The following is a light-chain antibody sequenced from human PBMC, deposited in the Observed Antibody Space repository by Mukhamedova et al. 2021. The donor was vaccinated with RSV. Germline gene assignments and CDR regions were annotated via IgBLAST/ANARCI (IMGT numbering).Light chain of an antibody. Sequence: SDVGGYNYVSWYQQHPGKAPKLMIYEVSNRPSGVSNRFSGSKSGNTASLTISGLQAEDEADYYCSSYTRSSTLYVFGTGTKVTVL. CDR2: EVS. CDR1: SDVGGYNY. J-gene: IGLJ1*01. CDR3: SSYTRSSTLYV. V-gene: IGLV2-14*01.